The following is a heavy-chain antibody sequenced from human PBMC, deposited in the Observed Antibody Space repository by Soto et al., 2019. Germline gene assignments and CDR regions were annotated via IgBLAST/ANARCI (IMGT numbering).Heavy chain of an antibody. CDR2: IWYDGSNK. J-gene: IGHJ4*02. V-gene: IGHV3-33*01. D-gene: IGHD1-26*01. Sequence: PGGSLRLSCAASGFTFSSYGMHWVRQAPGKGLEWVAVIWYDGSNKYYADSVKGRFTISRDNSKNTLYLQMNSLRAEDTAVYYCARDFGGGSYYKDYWGQGTLVTVSS. CDR1: GFTFSSYG. CDR3: ARDFGGGSYYKDY.